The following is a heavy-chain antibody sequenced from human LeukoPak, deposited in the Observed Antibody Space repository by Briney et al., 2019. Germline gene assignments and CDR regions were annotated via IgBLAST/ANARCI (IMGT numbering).Heavy chain of an antibody. J-gene: IGHJ4*02. V-gene: IGHV3-7*05. Sequence: GGSLRLSCVASGFTFSGDCMAWVRQAPGEGLEWMASIKHDVGEKYYAESVKDRFTISRDNAKKSLFLQMSRLRAEDTAVYYCARDPARGTGGYSPVAYWGQGTLLTVSS. CDR3: ARDPARGTGGYSPVAY. CDR1: GFTFSGDC. D-gene: IGHD1-26*01. CDR2: IKHDVGEK.